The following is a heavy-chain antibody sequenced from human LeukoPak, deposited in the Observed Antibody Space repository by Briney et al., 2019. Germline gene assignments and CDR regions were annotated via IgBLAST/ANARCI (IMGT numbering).Heavy chain of an antibody. Sequence: GRSLRLSCAASGFTFSSYAMHWVRQAPGKGLEWVAVISYDGSNKYYADSVKGRFTISRDNSKNTLYLQMNSLRAEDTAVYYCARDHVGATYNWFDPWGQGTLVTVSS. CDR3: ARDHVGATYNWFDP. V-gene: IGHV3-30*04. D-gene: IGHD1-26*01. J-gene: IGHJ5*02. CDR2: ISYDGSNK. CDR1: GFTFSSYA.